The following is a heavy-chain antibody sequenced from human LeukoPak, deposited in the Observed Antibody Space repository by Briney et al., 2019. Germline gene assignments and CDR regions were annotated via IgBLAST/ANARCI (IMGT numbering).Heavy chain of an antibody. CDR2: IYYSGST. CDR3: ARRIAVAGTNWFDP. V-gene: IGHV4-59*08. Sequence: SETLSLTCTVSGGSISSYYWSWIRQPPGKGLEWIGYIYYSGSTNYNPSLKSRVTISVDTPKNQFSLKLSSVTAADTAVYYCARRIAVAGTNWFDPWGQGTLVTVSS. J-gene: IGHJ5*02. D-gene: IGHD6-19*01. CDR1: GGSISSYY.